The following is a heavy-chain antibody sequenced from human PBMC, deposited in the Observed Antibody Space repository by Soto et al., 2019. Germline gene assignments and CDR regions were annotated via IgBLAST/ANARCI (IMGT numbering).Heavy chain of an antibody. D-gene: IGHD3-22*01. J-gene: IGHJ4*02. CDR1: GFTISSYA. Sequence: EVQLLESGGGLVQPGGSLRLSCAASGFTISSYAMSWVRQAPGKGLEWVSAISGSGGSTYYADSVKGRFTISRDNSKNTLYLQMNSLRAEDTAVYYCAKVGEYYYDSSGYYFDYWGQGTLVTVSS. CDR2: ISGSGGST. CDR3: AKVGEYYYDSSGYYFDY. V-gene: IGHV3-23*01.